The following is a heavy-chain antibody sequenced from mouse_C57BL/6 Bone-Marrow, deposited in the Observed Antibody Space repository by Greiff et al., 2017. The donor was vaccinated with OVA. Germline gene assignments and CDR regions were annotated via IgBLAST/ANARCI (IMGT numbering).Heavy chain of an antibody. CDR3: ARGDYGSSYLYWYFDV. D-gene: IGHD1-1*01. CDR1: GFTFSDYG. J-gene: IGHJ1*03. V-gene: IGHV5-17*01. Sequence: DVMLVESGGGLVKPGGSLKLSCAASGFTFSDYGMHWVRQAPEKGLEWVAYISSGSSTIYYADTVKGRFTISRDNAKNTLFLQMTSLRSEDTAMYYCARGDYGSSYLYWYFDVWGTGTTVTVSS. CDR2: ISSGSSTI.